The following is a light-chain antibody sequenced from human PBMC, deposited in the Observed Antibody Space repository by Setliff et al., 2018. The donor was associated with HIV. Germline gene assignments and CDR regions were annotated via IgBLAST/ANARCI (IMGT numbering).Light chain of an antibody. J-gene: IGLJ3*02. CDR3: CSYAGSYTLV. CDR2: DVS. V-gene: IGLV2-11*01. Sequence: QSALTQPRSVSGSPGQSVTISCTGTNSDVGGYKYASWYQKLPGKAPTLIIYDVSERPLGVPDRFSGSKSGNTASLTISGLQAEDEADYHCCSYAGSYTLVFGGGTKVTVL. CDR1: NSDVGGYKY.